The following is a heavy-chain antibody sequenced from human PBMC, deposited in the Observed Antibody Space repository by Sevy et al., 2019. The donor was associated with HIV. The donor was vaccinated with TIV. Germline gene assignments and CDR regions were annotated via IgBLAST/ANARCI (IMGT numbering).Heavy chain of an antibody. CDR2: IKSKTDGGTT. CDR1: GFTFSNAW. Sequence: GGSLRLSCAASGFTFSNAWMNWVRQAPGKGLEWVGRIKSKTDGGTTDYAAAVKGRFTISRDDSKNTLYVQMNSLKTEETAVYYCTTDIYNRNGRPYATTHSSWGQGALVPVSS. D-gene: IGHD1-20*01. V-gene: IGHV3-15*07. CDR3: TTDIYNRNGRPYATTHSS. J-gene: IGHJ4*02.